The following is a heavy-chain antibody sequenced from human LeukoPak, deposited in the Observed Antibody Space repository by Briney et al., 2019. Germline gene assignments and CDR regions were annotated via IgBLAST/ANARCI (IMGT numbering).Heavy chain of an antibody. CDR2: ISSGSSYI. J-gene: IGHJ3*02. Sequence: GGSLRLSCAASGFTFSTYTMNWVRQAPGKGLEWVSSISSGSSYIYYADSVKGRFTISRDNAKNSLYLQIDSLRVEDTAVYYCARDRRVGGWGGAFDMWGHGTQVTVSS. CDR3: ARDRRVGGWGGAFDM. D-gene: IGHD2-21*01. CDR1: GFTFSTYT. V-gene: IGHV3-21*06.